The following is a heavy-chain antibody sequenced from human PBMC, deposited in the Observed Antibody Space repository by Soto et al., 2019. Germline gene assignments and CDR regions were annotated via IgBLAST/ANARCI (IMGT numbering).Heavy chain of an antibody. CDR2: MNPSTGNT. CDR1: GYTFTSYD. Sequence: QVQLVQSGAEVKKPGASVKVSCKASGYTFTSYDIIWVRQATGQGLEWMGWMNPSTGNTDSAEKFRXRXAMTRNSSISTVYMELSSLSFEDTAVYYCARGRIIVAGGFDPWGQGTLVTVSS. CDR3: ARGRIIVAGGFDP. V-gene: IGHV1-8*01. D-gene: IGHD6-19*01. J-gene: IGHJ5*02.